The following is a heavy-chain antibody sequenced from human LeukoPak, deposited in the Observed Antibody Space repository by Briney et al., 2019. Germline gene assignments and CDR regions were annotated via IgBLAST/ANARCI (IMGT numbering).Heavy chain of an antibody. D-gene: IGHD2-15*01. CDR2: IYTSGST. CDR3: ARRTNHCSGGSCYSLIYWYFDL. Sequence: SETLSLTCTVSGGSISSYYWSWIRQPPGKGLEWIGYIYTSGSTNYNPSLKSRVTISVDTSKNQFSLKLSSVTAADTAVYYCARRTNHCSGGSCYSLIYWYFDLWGRGTLVTVSS. V-gene: IGHV4-4*09. CDR1: GGSISSYY. J-gene: IGHJ2*01.